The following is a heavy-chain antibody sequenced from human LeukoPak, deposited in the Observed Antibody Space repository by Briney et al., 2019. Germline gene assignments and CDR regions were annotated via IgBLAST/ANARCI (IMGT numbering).Heavy chain of an antibody. D-gene: IGHD2-15*01. J-gene: IGHJ4*02. CDR2: VYPGDSGT. Sequence: SGESLKISCQGSGYTFTNYWIAWVRQMPGKGLEWMGIVYPGDSGTRYSPSFQGQVSISADKSINTAYLQWGSLKASDTAMYYCARRGFCSGGSCFSAPFDLWGQGTLLTVSS. CDR3: ARRGFCSGGSCFSAPFDL. V-gene: IGHV5-51*01. CDR1: GYTFTNYW.